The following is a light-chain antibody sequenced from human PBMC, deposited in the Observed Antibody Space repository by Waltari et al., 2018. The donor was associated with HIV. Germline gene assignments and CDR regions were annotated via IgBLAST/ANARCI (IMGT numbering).Light chain of an antibody. CDR2: SAS. V-gene: IGKV3-15*01. Sequence: EIVMTQSPATLSVSPGDRATLSCRASQSVRSNLAWYQQKPGQAPRLLIFSASTRAAGTPARFSGGGSGTEFTLTITSLQSADFATYYCQQADSFPFTFGQGTRLEIK. J-gene: IGKJ5*01. CDR3: QQADSFPFT. CDR1: QSVRSN.